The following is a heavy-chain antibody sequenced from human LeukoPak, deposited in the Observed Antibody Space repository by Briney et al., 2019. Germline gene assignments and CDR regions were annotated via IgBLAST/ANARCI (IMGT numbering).Heavy chain of an antibody. CDR1: GYTFTGYY. CDR2: MNPNSGGT. Sequence: ASVKVSCKASGYTFTGYYMHWVRQAPGQGLEWMGWMNPNSGGTNSAQKFQGRVTMTRDTSISTAYMELSGLRSDDTAVYYCARVDPETVTTADSWGQGTLVTASS. J-gene: IGHJ4*02. CDR3: ARVDPETVTTADS. V-gene: IGHV1-2*02. D-gene: IGHD4-17*01.